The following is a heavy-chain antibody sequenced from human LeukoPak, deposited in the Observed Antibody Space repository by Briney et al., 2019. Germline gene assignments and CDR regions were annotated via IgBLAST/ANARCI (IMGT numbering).Heavy chain of an antibody. V-gene: IGHV3-23*01. CDR2: VDYSADST. J-gene: IGHJ4*02. D-gene: IGHD5-18*01. CDR3: ARRATTERGHSYGLDF. CDR1: GFTLSSYE. Sequence: PGGSLRLSCTVSGFTLSSYEMSWIRQAPGKGLERVSGVDYSADSTHYADSVMGRFTISRDNSKNTLYLQLNSLSADDTAVYYCARRATTERGHSYGLDFWGQGTLVTVSS.